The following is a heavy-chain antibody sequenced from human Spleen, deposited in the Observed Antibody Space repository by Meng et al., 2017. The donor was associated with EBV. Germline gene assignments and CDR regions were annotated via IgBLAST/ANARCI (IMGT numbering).Heavy chain of an antibody. CDR2: INPDTGET. CDR1: GYSFFNYA. D-gene: IGHD3-10*01. J-gene: IGHJ5*02. CDR3: ARDGGAHWLDP. Sequence: QVQLVQSGSDLRKPGASVKVSCKASGYSFFNYAMNWVRQVPGQGPEWMGRINPDTGETDYAQNFQGRVTMTRDTSISTTYMDFHRLTSDDTAMYYCARDGGAHWLDPWGQGTLVTVSS. V-gene: IGHV1-2*06.